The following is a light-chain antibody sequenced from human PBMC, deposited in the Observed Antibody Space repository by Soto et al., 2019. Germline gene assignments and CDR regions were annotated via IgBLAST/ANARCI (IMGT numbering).Light chain of an antibody. Sequence: DIRMTQSPATLSASVGDRVTITCRASESMGDCLAWYQQKPGKAPNLLIYKASSLESGVPSRFSGSGSGTEFTVTISSLQPEDFATYYCQQFNSYPWTFGQGTKVDIK. J-gene: IGKJ1*01. V-gene: IGKV1-5*03. CDR1: ESMGDC. CDR2: KAS. CDR3: QQFNSYPWT.